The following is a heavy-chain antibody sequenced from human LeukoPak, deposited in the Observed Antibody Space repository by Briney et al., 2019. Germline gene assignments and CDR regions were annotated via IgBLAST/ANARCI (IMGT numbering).Heavy chain of an antibody. Sequence: HGESLKISCKGSGYSFSSHWIVWVRQMPGKGLEWMGIIYPGDSDTKYSPSFQGQVTISADKSISTAYLQWSSLKASDTAMYYCARLDYYDSSSLFDYWGQGTLVTVSS. CDR1: GYSFSSHW. D-gene: IGHD3-22*01. V-gene: IGHV5-51*01. J-gene: IGHJ4*02. CDR3: ARLDYYDSSSLFDY. CDR2: IYPGDSDT.